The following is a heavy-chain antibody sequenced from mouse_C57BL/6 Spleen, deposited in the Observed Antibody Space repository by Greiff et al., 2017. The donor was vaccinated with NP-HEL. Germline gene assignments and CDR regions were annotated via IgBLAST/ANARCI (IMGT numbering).Heavy chain of an antibody. CDR3: ARDFRDGYYFDY. CDR2: ISDGGSYT. D-gene: IGHD2-3*01. J-gene: IGHJ2*01. V-gene: IGHV5-4*01. CDR1: GFTFSSYA. Sequence: EVKVEESGGGLVKPGGSLKLSCAASGFTFSSYAMSWVRQTPEKRLEWVATISDGGSYTYYPDNVKGRFTISRDNAKNNLYLQMSHLKSEDTAMYYCARDFRDGYYFDYWGQGTTLTVSS.